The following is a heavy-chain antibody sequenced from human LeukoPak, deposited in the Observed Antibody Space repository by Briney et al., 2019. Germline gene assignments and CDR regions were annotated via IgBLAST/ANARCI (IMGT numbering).Heavy chain of an antibody. CDR1: GYTFTNYP. CDR2: INTNTGNS. CDR3: AREGYVTAPYFDY. Sequence: ASVKVSCKASGYTFTNYPMNWVRQAPGQGLEWMGWINTNTGNSMYAQGFTGRFVFSWDTSVSTAYLQITSLKAEDTAMYYCAREGYVTAPYFDYWGQGTLVTVSS. J-gene: IGHJ4*02. D-gene: IGHD2-21*02. V-gene: IGHV7-4-1*02.